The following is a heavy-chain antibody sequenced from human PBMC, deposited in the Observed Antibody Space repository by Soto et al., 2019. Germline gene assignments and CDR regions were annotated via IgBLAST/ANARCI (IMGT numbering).Heavy chain of an antibody. CDR3: ARDPSLYWYYDILTGPRNWFDP. Sequence: HPWAASEWPFSSSGLPRVHQKRSKGREWVAVIWYDGSNKYYADSVKGRFTISRDNSKNTLYLQMNSLRAEDTAVYYCARDPSLYWYYDILTGPRNWFDPWGQGTLVTVSS. V-gene: IGHV3-33*01. CDR1: EWPFSSSG. CDR2: IWYDGSNK. D-gene: IGHD3-9*01. J-gene: IGHJ5*02.